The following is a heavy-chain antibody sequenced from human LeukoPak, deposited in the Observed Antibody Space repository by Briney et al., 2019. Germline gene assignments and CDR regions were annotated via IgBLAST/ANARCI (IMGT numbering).Heavy chain of an antibody. CDR2: ITPIFGTA. Sequence: SVKVSCKASGGTFSSYAISWVRQAPGQGLEWMGGITPIFGTANYAQKFQGRVTITTDESTSTAYMELSSLRSEDTAVYYCARTSLGYCSSTSCPLVDYWGQGTLVTVSS. J-gene: IGHJ4*02. D-gene: IGHD2-2*01. CDR3: ARTSLGYCSSTSCPLVDY. CDR1: GGTFSSYA. V-gene: IGHV1-69*05.